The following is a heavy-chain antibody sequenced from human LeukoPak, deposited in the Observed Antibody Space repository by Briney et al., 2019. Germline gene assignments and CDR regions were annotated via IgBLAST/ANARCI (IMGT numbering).Heavy chain of an antibody. CDR3: PGDRRDGYTYLGYFDY. Sequence: SETLSLTCTDSGGSIRSHYWSWIRQPPGKGLEWIGYIYYSGSTNYNPSLKSRGTISVDTSKNQFSLKLSSVTAADTAVYYYPGDRRDGYTYLGYFDYWGQGTLVTVSS. V-gene: IGHV4-59*11. J-gene: IGHJ4*02. CDR2: IYYSGST. CDR1: GGSIRSHY. D-gene: IGHD5-24*01.